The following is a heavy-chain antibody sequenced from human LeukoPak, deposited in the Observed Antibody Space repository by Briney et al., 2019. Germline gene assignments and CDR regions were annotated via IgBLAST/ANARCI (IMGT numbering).Heavy chain of an antibody. Sequence: ASVKVSCKASGYTFTSYGISWVRQAPGQGLEWMGWISAYNGNTNYAQKLQGRVTMTTDTSTSTAYMELRSLRSDDTAVYYCASGSGYDGDYYVSSGYSTDYWGQGTLVTVSS. CDR1: GYTFTSYG. J-gene: IGHJ4*02. CDR2: ISAYNGNT. CDR3: ASGSGYDGDYYVSSGYSTDY. V-gene: IGHV1-18*01. D-gene: IGHD3-22*01.